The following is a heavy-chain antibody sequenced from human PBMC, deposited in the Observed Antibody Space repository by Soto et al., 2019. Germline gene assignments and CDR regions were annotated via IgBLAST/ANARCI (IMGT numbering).Heavy chain of an antibody. CDR3: ARSAGWYAVHS. D-gene: IGHD6-19*01. Sequence: QVQLQESGPGLVKPSGTLSLTCAVSVDSVSSPYYWCWVRQPPGKGLEWIGEVFHTGTTSYNPSRRSRVTISMDKSNNQFSLDLSSVTAADTAVYYCARSAGWYAVHSWGPGTPVIVSS. CDR1: VDSVSSPYY. J-gene: IGHJ4*02. V-gene: IGHV4-4*02. CDR2: VFHTGTT.